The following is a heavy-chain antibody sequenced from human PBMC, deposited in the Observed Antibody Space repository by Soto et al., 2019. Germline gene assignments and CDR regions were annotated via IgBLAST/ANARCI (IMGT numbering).Heavy chain of an antibody. CDR1: GYTFTSYG. V-gene: IGHV1-18*01. CDR2: ISAYNGNT. D-gene: IGHD2-2*02. CDR3: ASDSGEYLDEYYFDY. Sequence: QVQLVQSGAEVKKPGASVKVSCKASGYTFTSYGISWVRQAPGQGLEWMGWISAYNGNTNYAQKLQGRVTMTTDTSTSTAYMELRSLRSEDTSVYYCASDSGEYLDEYYFDYWGQGTLVTVSS. J-gene: IGHJ4*02.